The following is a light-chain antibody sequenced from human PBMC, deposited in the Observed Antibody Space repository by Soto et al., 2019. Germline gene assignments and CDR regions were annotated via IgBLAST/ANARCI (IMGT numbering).Light chain of an antibody. CDR2: GAS. J-gene: IGKJ2*01. CDR3: QQYNNWPPQYT. Sequence: DILMTQSPSTLSVSPGERATLSCRASQSVSSNLAWYQQKPGQAPRLLIYGASTRATGIPARFSGSGSGTEFTLTISSLQSEDFAVYYCQQYNNWPPQYTFGQGTKVDIK. V-gene: IGKV3-15*01. CDR1: QSVSSN.